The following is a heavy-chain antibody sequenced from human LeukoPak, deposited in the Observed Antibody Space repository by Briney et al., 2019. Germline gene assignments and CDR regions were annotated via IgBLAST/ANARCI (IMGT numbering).Heavy chain of an antibody. V-gene: IGHV1-18*01. CDR1: GYTFTSYG. CDR3: ARSTDYGDYGIGWYFDL. Sequence: GASVKVSCKASGYTFTSYGISWVRQAPGQGLEWMGWISAYNGNTNYAQKLQGRVTMTTDTSTSTAYMELRSLRSDDTAVYYCARSTDYGDYGIGWYFDLWGRGTLVTVSS. J-gene: IGHJ2*01. CDR2: ISAYNGNT. D-gene: IGHD4-17*01.